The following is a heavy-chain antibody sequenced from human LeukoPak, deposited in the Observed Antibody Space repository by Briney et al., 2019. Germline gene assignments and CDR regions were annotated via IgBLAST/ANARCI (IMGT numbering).Heavy chain of an antibody. CDR1: GYTFTSYG. CDR3: VRDQSSGYDSFDY. V-gene: IGHV1-18*01. J-gene: IGHJ4*02. D-gene: IGHD5-12*01. Sequence: ASVKVSCKASGYTFTSYGISWVRQAPGQGLEWMGWISAYNGNTNYAQKLQGRVTMTTDTSTSTAYMELRSLRSDDTAVYYCVRDQSSGYDSFDYWAREPWSPSPQ. CDR2: ISAYNGNT.